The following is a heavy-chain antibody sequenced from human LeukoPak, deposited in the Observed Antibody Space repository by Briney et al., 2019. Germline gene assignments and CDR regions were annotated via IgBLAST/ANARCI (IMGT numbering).Heavy chain of an antibody. V-gene: IGHV1-18*01. CDR3: ARGAVSSSWYVDWFDP. CDR2: ISAYNGNT. Sequence: ASVKVSCKASGYTFTSYGISWVRQPPGQGLEWMGWISAYNGNTNYAQKLQGRVTMTTDTSTSTAYMELRSLRSDDTAVYYCARGAVSSSWYVDWFDPWGQGTLVTVSS. CDR1: GYTFTSYG. D-gene: IGHD6-13*01. J-gene: IGHJ5*02.